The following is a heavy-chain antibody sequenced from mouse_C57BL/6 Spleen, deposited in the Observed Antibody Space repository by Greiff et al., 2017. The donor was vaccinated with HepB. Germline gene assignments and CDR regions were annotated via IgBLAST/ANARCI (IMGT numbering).Heavy chain of an antibody. Sequence: QVQLQQSGAELVKPGASVKISCKASGYAFSSYWMNWVKQRPGQGLAWIGQIYPGDGDTNYNGKFKGKATLTADKSSSTAYMPLSSLTAEDSAVYFCARRGLGGPIDYWGQGTTLTVSS. CDR3: ARRGLGGPIDY. D-gene: IGHD3-1*01. J-gene: IGHJ2*01. V-gene: IGHV1-80*01. CDR1: GYAFSSYW. CDR2: IYPGDGDT.